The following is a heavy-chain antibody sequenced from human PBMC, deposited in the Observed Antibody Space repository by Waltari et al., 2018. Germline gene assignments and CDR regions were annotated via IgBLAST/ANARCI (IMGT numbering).Heavy chain of an antibody. Sequence: EVQRAESGGGLVRPGGSLRLSCAASGSRLRRYRMNWVRQAPGKGLEWVTNIEQDGREKYYVDSVKGRFTISRDNSKNSVYLQMNSLRAEDTAVYYCARGSPDMSAAGPDYWGQGTLVVVSS. D-gene: IGHD6-13*01. CDR2: IEQDGREK. CDR1: GSRLRRYR. V-gene: IGHV3-7*03. J-gene: IGHJ4*02. CDR3: ARGSPDMSAAGPDY.